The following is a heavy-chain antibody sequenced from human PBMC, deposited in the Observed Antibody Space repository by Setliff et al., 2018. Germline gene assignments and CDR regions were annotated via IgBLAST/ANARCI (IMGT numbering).Heavy chain of an antibody. Sequence: GGSLRLSCVASGSTFSGSAMHWVRQASGKGLEWVGRIRSKTYSYATSYAASVEGRFTISRDDSKNTAYLQMNSLKTEDTAVYYCTRPQYFYDSSGSDSWGQGTLVTVSS. CDR1: GSTFSGSA. V-gene: IGHV3-73*01. CDR2: IRSKTYSYAT. J-gene: IGHJ4*02. CDR3: TRPQYFYDSSGSDS. D-gene: IGHD3-22*01.